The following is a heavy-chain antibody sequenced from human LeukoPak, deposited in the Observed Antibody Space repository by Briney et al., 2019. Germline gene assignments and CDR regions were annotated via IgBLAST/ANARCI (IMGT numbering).Heavy chain of an antibody. CDR1: GFTFSSYN. J-gene: IGHJ4*02. CDR2: ISSDSSTI. CDR3: SRSAYYDGSGNYYDY. D-gene: IGHD3-22*01. V-gene: IGHV3-48*01. Sequence: GGSLRLSCAASGFTFSSYNMNWVRQAPGKGLEWVSYISSDSSTIFYADSVKGRFTISRDDVKNSLYLQMNGLRAEDTAVYYCSRSAYYDGSGNYYDYWGQGTLVTVSS.